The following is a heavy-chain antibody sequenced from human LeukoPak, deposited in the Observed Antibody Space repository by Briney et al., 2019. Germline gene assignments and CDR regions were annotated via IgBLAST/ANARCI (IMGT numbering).Heavy chain of an antibody. CDR1: GFTFSSYG. D-gene: IGHD2-15*01. CDR2: IWYDGSNK. V-gene: IGHV3-33*08. CDR3: ARACQVVVVAGPGY. J-gene: IGHJ4*02. Sequence: GRSLRLSCGASGFTFSSYGMHWVRQAPGKGLEWVAVIWYDGSNKYYADSVKGRFTISRDNSKNTLYLQMNSLRAEDTAVYYCARACQVVVVAGPGYWGQGTLVTVSS.